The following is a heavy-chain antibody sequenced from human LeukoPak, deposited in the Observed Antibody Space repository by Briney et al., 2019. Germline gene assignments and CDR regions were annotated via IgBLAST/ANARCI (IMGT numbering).Heavy chain of an antibody. V-gene: IGHV3-11*01. J-gene: IGHJ4*02. Sequence: GGSLRLSCAASGFTFSDYYKSWIRQAPGKGLEWVSYISNSGSTIYYADSVKGRFTISRDNAKNSLYLQMNSLRAEDTAVYYCARVKGSYCSDYWGQGTLVTVSS. CDR2: ISNSGSTI. CDR1: GFTFSDYY. D-gene: IGHD1-26*01. CDR3: ARVKGSYCSDY.